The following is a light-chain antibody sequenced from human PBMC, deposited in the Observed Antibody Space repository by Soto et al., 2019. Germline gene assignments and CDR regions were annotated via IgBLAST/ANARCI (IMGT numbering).Light chain of an antibody. CDR2: GAS. J-gene: IGKJ1*01. Sequence: EIVMTQSPATLSVSPGERATLSCRASQSFSSNLAWFQHKPGQAHRLLIYGASTRATGMQDRFSGSGSGTEFTLNISSLQSEDFSVYYCQQYNDWPRTFGQGTKVQI. V-gene: IGKV3-15*01. CDR1: QSFSSN. CDR3: QQYNDWPRT.